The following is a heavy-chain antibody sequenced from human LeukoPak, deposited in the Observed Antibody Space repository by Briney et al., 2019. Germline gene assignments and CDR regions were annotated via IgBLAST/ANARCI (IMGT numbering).Heavy chain of an antibody. CDR3: ARGGFSYGSRFDS. CDR1: GYSISSGYY. Sequence: SETLSLTCTVSGYSISSGYYWGWIRQPPGKGLEWIGSIYHNGNTYYNPSLKSRVTTSVDTSKNQFSLKLSSVTAADTAVYYCARGGFSYGSRFDSWGQGTLVTVSS. CDR2: IYHNGNT. J-gene: IGHJ4*02. D-gene: IGHD5-18*01. V-gene: IGHV4-38-2*02.